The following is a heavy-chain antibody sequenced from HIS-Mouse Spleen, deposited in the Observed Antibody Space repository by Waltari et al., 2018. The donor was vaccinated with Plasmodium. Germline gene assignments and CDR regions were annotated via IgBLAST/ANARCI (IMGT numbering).Heavy chain of an antibody. V-gene: IGHV4-39*07. Sequence: QLQLQESGPGLVKPSETLSLTCTVSGGSISRSSYYWGWVRQPPGKGLEWIGSIYYSGSTYYNPSLKSRVTISVDTSKNQFSLKLSSVTAADTAVYYCARVAIWTITIFGVVDYWGQGTLVTVSS. CDR3: ARVAIWTITIFGVVDY. CDR2: IYYSGST. D-gene: IGHD3-3*01. J-gene: IGHJ4*02. CDR1: GGSISRSSYY.